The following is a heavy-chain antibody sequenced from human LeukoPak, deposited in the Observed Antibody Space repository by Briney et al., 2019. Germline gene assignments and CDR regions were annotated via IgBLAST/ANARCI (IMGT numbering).Heavy chain of an antibody. CDR3: ARDVGKSGYGDY. D-gene: IGHD5-12*01. CDR2: ISSSGDTI. J-gene: IGHJ4*02. Sequence: GGSLRLSCAASGFTFSSYEMNWVRQAPGRGPQWVSYISSSGDTIYYADSVKGRFTTSRDNAQNLLYLQMNSLRAEDTAIYYCARDVGKSGYGDYWGQGTLVTVSS. CDR1: GFTFSSYE. V-gene: IGHV3-48*03.